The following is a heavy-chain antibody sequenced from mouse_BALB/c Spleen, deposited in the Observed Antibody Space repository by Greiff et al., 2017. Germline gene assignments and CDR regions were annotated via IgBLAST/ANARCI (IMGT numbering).Heavy chain of an antibody. Sequence: EVQGVESGGGLVKPGGSLKLSCAASGFTFSSYTMSWVRQTPEKRLEWVATISSGGSYTYYPDSVKGRFTISRDNAKNTLYLQMSSLKSEDTAMYYCTRDLYYGNPAWFAYWGQGTLVTVSA. CDR3: TRDLYYGNPAWFAY. D-gene: IGHD2-1*01. V-gene: IGHV5-6-4*01. CDR1: GFTFSSYT. J-gene: IGHJ3*01. CDR2: ISSGGSYT.